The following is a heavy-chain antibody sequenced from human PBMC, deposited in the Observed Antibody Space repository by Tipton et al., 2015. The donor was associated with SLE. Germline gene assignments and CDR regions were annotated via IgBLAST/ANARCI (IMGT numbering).Heavy chain of an antibody. V-gene: IGHV3-21*01. D-gene: IGHD3-10*01. CDR1: GFTFSSYS. CDR2: ISSSSSYI. J-gene: IGHJ4*02. CDR3: ARAKVQGVIVFDY. Sequence: SLRLSCAASGFTFSSYSMNWVRQAPGKGLEWVSSISSSSSYIYYADSVKGRFTISRDNAKNSLYLQMNSLRAEDTAVYYCARAKVQGVIVFDYWGQGTLVTVSS.